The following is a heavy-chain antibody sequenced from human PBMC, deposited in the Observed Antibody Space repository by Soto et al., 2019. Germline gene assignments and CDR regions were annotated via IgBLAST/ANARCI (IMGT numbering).Heavy chain of an antibody. V-gene: IGHV1-69*01. J-gene: IGHJ2*01. Sequence: QVQLVQSGAEVKKPGSSVTVSCKASGGAFSSYAISWVRQAPGQGLEWMGGNLPLFNISNYAQKFQGRVTITADEPTGTAYMDLSNLTSEDTAVYYCARRRIGYGSWYFDLWGRGTLITVSS. CDR2: NLPLFNIS. CDR3: ARRRIGYGSWYFDL. D-gene: IGHD3-10*01. CDR1: GGAFSSYA.